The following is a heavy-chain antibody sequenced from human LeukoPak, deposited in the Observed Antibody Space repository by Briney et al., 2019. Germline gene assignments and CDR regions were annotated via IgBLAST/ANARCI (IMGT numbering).Heavy chain of an antibody. CDR1: GGSISSSSYY. CDR3: ARFSITMVRGVEDY. D-gene: IGHD3-10*01. V-gene: IGHV4-39*01. Sequence: SETLSLTSTVSGGSISSSSYYWGWIRQPPGKGLEWIGSIYYSGSTYYNPSLKSRVTISVDTSKNQFSLKLSSVTAADTAVYYCARFSITMVRGVEDYWGQGTLVTVSS. J-gene: IGHJ4*02. CDR2: IYYSGST.